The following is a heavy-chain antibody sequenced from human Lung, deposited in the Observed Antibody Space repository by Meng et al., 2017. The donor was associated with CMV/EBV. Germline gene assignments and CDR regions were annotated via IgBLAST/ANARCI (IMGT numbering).Heavy chain of an antibody. V-gene: IGHV3-21*01. CDR1: GFTFSSYS. CDR3: ARDLYDFWSGWGY. J-gene: IGHJ4*02. D-gene: IGHD3-3*01. CDR2: ISSSSSYI. Sequence: GGSLRLSCAASGFTFSSYSMNWVRQAPGKGLEWVSSISSSSSYIYYADSVKGRFTISRDNAKNSLYLQMNSLRAEDTAVYYCARDLYDFWSGWGYWGQGTLVTVSS.